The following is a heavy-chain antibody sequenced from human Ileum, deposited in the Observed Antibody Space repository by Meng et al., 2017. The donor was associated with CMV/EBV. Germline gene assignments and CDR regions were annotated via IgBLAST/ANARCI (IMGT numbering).Heavy chain of an antibody. Sequence: VGSGGGVGQPGRSLRPSCAASGFTFSGYAMHWVRQAPGKGLEWVADISYDGSNQYYGDSVKGRFTITRDNSKNTLYLQMNSLTTEDTAVYYCVRDRGSTTYYFDYWGQGTLVTVSS. V-gene: IGHV3-30*04. D-gene: IGHD2-2*01. CDR1: GFTFSGYA. CDR2: ISYDGSNQ. J-gene: IGHJ4*02. CDR3: VRDRGSTTYYFDY.